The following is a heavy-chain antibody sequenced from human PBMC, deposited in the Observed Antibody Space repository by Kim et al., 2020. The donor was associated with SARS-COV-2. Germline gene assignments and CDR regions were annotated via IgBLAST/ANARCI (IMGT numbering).Heavy chain of an antibody. D-gene: IGHD2-15*01. CDR1: GFTFSSYS. J-gene: IGHJ2*01. Sequence: GGSLRLSCAASGFTFSSYSMNWVRQAPGKGLEWVSSISSSSSYIYYADSVKGRFTISRDNAKNSLYLQMNSLRAEDTAVYYCARGMGDIVVVVAGTNWYFDLWGRGTLVTVSS. V-gene: IGHV3-21*01. CDR2: ISSSSSYI. CDR3: ARGMGDIVVVVAGTNWYFDL.